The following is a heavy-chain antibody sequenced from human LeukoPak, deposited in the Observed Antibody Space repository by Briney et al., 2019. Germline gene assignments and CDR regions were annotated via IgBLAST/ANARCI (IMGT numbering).Heavy chain of an antibody. J-gene: IGHJ5*02. D-gene: IGHD4-23*01. CDR2: IYYSGST. Sequence: SETLSLTCTVSGGSISGSSYYWGWIRQPPGKGLEWIESIYYSGSTYYNPSLKSRVTISVDTSKNQFSLKLSSVTAADTAVYYCARQRGERADYGGNSESLLFDPWGQGTLVTVSS. V-gene: IGHV4-39*01. CDR1: GGSISGSSYY. CDR3: ARQRGERADYGGNSESLLFDP.